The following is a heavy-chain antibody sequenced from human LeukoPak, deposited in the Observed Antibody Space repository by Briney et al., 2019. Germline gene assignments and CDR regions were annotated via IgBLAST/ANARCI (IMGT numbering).Heavy chain of an antibody. D-gene: IGHD3-10*01. J-gene: IGHJ3*02. CDR3: ARIGEDAFDI. CDR1: GGSIGSGGYY. CDR2: IHYSGNT. Sequence: PSETLSLTCTVSGGSIGSGGYYWSWVRQHPGKGLEWIAYIHYSGNTYYNPSLKSRFIISADTSKNQFSLKLSSVTAADTAVNYCARIGEDAFDIWGQGTMVTVSS. V-gene: IGHV4-31*03.